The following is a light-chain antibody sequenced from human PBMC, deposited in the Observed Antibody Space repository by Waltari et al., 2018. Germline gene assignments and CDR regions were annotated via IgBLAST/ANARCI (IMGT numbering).Light chain of an antibody. Sequence: EIVWTQSPATLCLSPGERVSFSCRASQSVNNYLAWYQQKPGQAPRLLIHDASSRATGIPARFSGNGSGTDFTLTISSLEAEDFAVYYCQQRSIRPPAYSFGQGTRLEIK. J-gene: IGKJ2*03. CDR3: QQRSIRPPAYS. CDR2: DAS. V-gene: IGKV3-11*01. CDR1: QSVNNY.